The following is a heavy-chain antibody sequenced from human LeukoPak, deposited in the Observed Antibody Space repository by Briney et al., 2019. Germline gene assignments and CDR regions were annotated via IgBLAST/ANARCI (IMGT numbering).Heavy chain of an antibody. Sequence: GASVKVSCKASGGTFSSYAISWVRQAPGQGLEWMGGIIPIFGTANYAQKFQGRVTITTDESTGTAYMELSSLRSEDTAVYYCARVVAPGYYYYYMDVWGKGTTVTVSS. D-gene: IGHD2-2*01. V-gene: IGHV1-69*05. CDR1: GGTFSSYA. J-gene: IGHJ6*03. CDR2: IIPIFGTA. CDR3: ARVVAPGYYYYYMDV.